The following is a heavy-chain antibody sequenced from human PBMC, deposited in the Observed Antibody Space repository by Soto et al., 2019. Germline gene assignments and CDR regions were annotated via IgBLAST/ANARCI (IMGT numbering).Heavy chain of an antibody. CDR3: ARGGSIFIAIDH. V-gene: IGHV4-61*08. J-gene: IGHJ4*02. D-gene: IGHD2-21*01. CDR2: IYSSVNT. Sequence: SETLSLTSTDSGGSVSGGGFYWSWIRQPPGKGLEWLGYIYSSVNTTDNLSLKDRVTISDDTSKNRRSLTLTSVTAADASVYRWARGGSIFIAIDHWGPGTLVTVSS. CDR1: GGSVSGGGFY.